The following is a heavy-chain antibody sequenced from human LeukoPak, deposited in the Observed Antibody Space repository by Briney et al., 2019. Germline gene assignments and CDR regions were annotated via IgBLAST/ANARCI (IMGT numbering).Heavy chain of an antibody. CDR1: GFTFSSYS. Sequence: GESLRLSCAASGFTFSSYSMNWVRQAPGKGLEWVSSISSSSSYIYYADSVKGRFTISRDNAKNSLYLQMNSLRAEDTAVYYCARPYGSGSYYPDYWGQGTLVTVSS. V-gene: IGHV3-21*01. CDR2: ISSSSSYI. J-gene: IGHJ4*02. D-gene: IGHD3-10*01. CDR3: ARPYGSGSYYPDY.